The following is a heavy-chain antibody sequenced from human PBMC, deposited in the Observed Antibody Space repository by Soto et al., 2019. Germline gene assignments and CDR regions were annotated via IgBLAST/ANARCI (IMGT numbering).Heavy chain of an antibody. D-gene: IGHD3-10*01. V-gene: IGHV4-34*01. J-gene: IGHJ4*02. Sequence: QVQLQQWGAGLLKPSETLSLTCAVYGGSFSGYYWNWIRQPPGKGLAWSGEFNHSGSTNYIPSLKSRVTISVDTYKNQFSLRLSSVTAADTAVYYCARGWGAGVFDYCGQGTLVTVSS. CDR1: GGSFSGYY. CDR3: ARGWGAGVFDY. CDR2: FNHSGST.